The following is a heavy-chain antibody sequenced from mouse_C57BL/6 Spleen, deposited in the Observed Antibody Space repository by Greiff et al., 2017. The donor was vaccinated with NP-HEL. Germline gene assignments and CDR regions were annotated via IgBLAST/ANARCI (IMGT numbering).Heavy chain of an antibody. CDR3: ARECSPVVARYYAMDY. CDR1: GFSLTSYG. Sequence: VQLKESGPGLVQPSQSLSITCTVSGFSLTSYGVHWVRQSPGKGLEWLGVIWSGGSTDYNAAFISRLSISKDNSKSQVFFKMNSLQADDTAIYYCARECSPVVARYYAMDYWGQGTSVTVSS. CDR2: IWSGGST. V-gene: IGHV2-2*01. D-gene: IGHD1-1*01. J-gene: IGHJ4*01.